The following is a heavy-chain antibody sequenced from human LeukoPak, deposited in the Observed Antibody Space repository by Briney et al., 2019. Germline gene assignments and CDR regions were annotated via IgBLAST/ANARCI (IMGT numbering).Heavy chain of an antibody. CDR2: IKQDGSDT. V-gene: IGHV3-7*03. CDR3: ARYTDYYGMDV. D-gene: IGHD2-8*01. J-gene: IGHJ6*02. CDR1: GFTFSSYW. Sequence: GGSLRLSCAASGFTFSSYWMSWVRQAPGKGLEWVANIKQDGSDTYYLDSVKGRFTISRDNAKNSLYLQINSLRAENTAVYYCARYTDYYGMDVWGQGTTVTVSS.